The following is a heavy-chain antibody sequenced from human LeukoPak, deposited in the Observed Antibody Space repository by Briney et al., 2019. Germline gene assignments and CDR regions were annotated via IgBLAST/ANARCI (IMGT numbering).Heavy chain of an antibody. Sequence: GGSLRLSCAASGFTFSSYWMHWVRQAPGKGLVWVSRINSDGSSTSYADSVKGRFTISRDNAKNSLYLQMNSLRAEDTAVYYCARETGTYYGSFDYWGQGALVTVSP. D-gene: IGHD1-26*01. J-gene: IGHJ4*02. V-gene: IGHV3-74*01. CDR3: ARETGTYYGSFDY. CDR2: INSDGSST. CDR1: GFTFSSYW.